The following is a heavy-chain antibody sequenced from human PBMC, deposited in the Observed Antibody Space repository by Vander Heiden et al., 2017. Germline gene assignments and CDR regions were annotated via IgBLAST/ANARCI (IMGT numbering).Heavy chain of an antibody. CDR2: ISSSGSTI. D-gene: IGHD7-27*01. CDR3: ARDSVLEGLNGAFNWFDP. V-gene: IGHV3-11*01. CDR1: GFTFSDYY. Sequence: QVQLVESGGGLVKPGGSLRLSCAASGFTFSDYYMSWIRQAPGKGLEWVSYISSSGSTIYYADSVKGRVTISRDNAKNSLYLQMNSLRAEETAVYYCARDSVLEGLNGAFNWFDPWGQGTLVTVSS. J-gene: IGHJ5*02.